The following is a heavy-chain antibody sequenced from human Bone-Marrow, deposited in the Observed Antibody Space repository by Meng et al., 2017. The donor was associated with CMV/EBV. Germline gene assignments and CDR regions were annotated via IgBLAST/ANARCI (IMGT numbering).Heavy chain of an antibody. CDR1: GFTFSSYG. CDR2: IRYDGSNK. CDR3: AKDLGIVVVPAAFDY. J-gene: IGHJ4*02. D-gene: IGHD2-2*01. Sequence: GGSLRLSCAASGFTFSSYGMHWVRQAPGKGLEWVAFIRYDGSNKYYADSVKGRFTISRDNSKNTLYLQMNSLRAEDTAVYYCAKDLGIVVVPAAFDYWGQGPLVPVSS. V-gene: IGHV3-30*02.